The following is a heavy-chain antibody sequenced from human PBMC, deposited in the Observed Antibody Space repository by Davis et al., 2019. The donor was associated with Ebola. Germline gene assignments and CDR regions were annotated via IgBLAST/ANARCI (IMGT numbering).Heavy chain of an antibody. CDR1: GHSVSSKNTG. CDR2: TYYSSKFYI. Sequence: SETLSLTCAISGHSVSSKNTGWNWIRQSPSGGLEWLGRTYYSSKFYIHYAESVKSRLIINPDAPRNQFSLQLNSVTPEDTAVYYCTRGYLMHGMDVWGQGTTVTVSS. J-gene: IGHJ6*02. V-gene: IGHV6-1*01. D-gene: IGHD2-8*01. CDR3: TRGYLMHGMDV.